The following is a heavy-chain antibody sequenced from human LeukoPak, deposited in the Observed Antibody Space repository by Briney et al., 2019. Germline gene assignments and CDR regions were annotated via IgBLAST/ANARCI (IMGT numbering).Heavy chain of an antibody. Sequence: GGSLRLSCAASGFTFSSYAMSWVRQAPGKGLEGVSAISGSGGSTYYADSVRGRFTISRDNSKNTLYLQMNSLRAEDTAVYYCAKDLKPRDGYNYVFDYWGQGTLVTVSS. CDR1: GFTFSSYA. D-gene: IGHD5-24*01. V-gene: IGHV3-23*01. CDR2: ISGSGGST. J-gene: IGHJ4*02. CDR3: AKDLKPRDGYNYVFDY.